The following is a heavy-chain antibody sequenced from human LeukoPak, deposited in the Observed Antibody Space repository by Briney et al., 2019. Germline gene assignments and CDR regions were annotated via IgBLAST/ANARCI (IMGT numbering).Heavy chain of an antibody. CDR3: VKEKLAYCGGDCFGEYFQD. J-gene: IGHJ1*01. V-gene: IGHV3-23*01. D-gene: IGHD2-21*02. CDR2: ISGSGGRT. Sequence: GGSLRLSCAAAGLTFDSYAMSWVRQAPGKGLEWISVISGSGGRTSYADSVKGRFIISRNNSKNALHLQMHSLRAEDTAVYYCVKEKLAYCGGDCFGEYFQDWGQGTLVTVSS. CDR1: GLTFDSYA.